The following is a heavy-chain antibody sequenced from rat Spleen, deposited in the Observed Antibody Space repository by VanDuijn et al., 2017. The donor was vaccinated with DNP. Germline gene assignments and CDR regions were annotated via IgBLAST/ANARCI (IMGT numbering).Heavy chain of an antibody. CDR1: GFNFINYD. CDR2: INTNNDNT. D-gene: IGHD2-2*01. CDR3: ARRDTFYYFDY. V-gene: IGHV5S11*01. J-gene: IGHJ2*01. Sequence: EVQLVESGGGLMQPGRSLKLSCVASGFNFINYDMAWVRQAPTKGLEWVASINTNNDNTYYRDSVKGRFTVSRDSAKSTLFLQMDSLRSEETATYYCARRDTFYYFDYWGQGVMVTVSS.